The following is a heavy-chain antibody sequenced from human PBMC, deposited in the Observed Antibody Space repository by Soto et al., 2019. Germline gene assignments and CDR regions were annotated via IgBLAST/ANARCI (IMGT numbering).Heavy chain of an antibody. CDR3: ARHPTVYYGIAV. V-gene: IGHV4-31*03. Sequence: SETLSLTCTVSGGSISSGGYYWSWIRQHPGKGLEWIGYIYYSGSTYYNPSLKSRVTISVDTSKNQFSLKLSSVTAADTAVYYCARHPTVYYGIAVWGQGTTVTVSS. J-gene: IGHJ6*02. CDR2: IYYSGST. CDR1: GGSISSGGYY.